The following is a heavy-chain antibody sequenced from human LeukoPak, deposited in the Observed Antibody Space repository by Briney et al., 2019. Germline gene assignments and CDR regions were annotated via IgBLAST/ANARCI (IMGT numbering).Heavy chain of an antibody. Sequence: PGGSLRLSCAASGFTFSSYWMHWVRQVPGKGLAWVSRINSHGSSTSYADSVKGRFTISRDNAKNTLYLQMNSLRVEDTAVYYCARGPPDGSGSYYPGADWGQGTLVTVSS. CDR1: GFTFSSYW. CDR2: INSHGSST. V-gene: IGHV3-74*01. D-gene: IGHD3-10*01. CDR3: ARGPPDGSGSYYPGAD. J-gene: IGHJ4*02.